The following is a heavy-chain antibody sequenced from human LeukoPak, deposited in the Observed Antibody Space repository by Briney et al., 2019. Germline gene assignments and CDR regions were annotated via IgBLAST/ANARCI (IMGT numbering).Heavy chain of an antibody. CDR3: ARDPPTFGYSYGSYFDY. V-gene: IGHV3-33*01. D-gene: IGHD5-18*01. J-gene: IGHJ4*02. CDR1: GFTFSSYG. Sequence: GGSLRLSCAASGFTFSSYGMHWVRQAPGKGLEWVAVIWYDGSNKYYADSVKGRFTISRDNSKNTLYLQMNSLRAEDTAVYYCARDPPTFGYSYGSYFDYWGQGTLVTVSS. CDR2: IWYDGSNK.